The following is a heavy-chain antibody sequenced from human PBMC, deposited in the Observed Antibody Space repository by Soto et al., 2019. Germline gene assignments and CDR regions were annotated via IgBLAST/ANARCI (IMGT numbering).Heavy chain of an antibody. V-gene: IGHV1-69*13. CDR3: ARAFSALQLLNYQDAIDI. J-gene: IGHJ3*02. CDR2: IIPIFGTA. CDR1: GGTFSSYA. Sequence: SVKVSCKASGGTFSSYAISWVRQAPGQGLEWMGGIIPIFGTANYAQKFQGRVTITADESTSTAYMELSSLRSEDTAVYYCARAFSALQLLNYQDAIDIWGQGTMVT. D-gene: IGHD2-2*01.